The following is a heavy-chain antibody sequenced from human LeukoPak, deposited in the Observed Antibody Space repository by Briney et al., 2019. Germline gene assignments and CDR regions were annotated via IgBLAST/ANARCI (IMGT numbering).Heavy chain of an antibody. V-gene: IGHV4-34*01. Sequence: SETLSLTCAVYGGSFSGYHWSWIREPPGKGLEWIGEINHSGSTNYNPSLKSRVTISVDTSKNQFSLKLSSVTAADTAVYYCARSRGVKDYWGQGTLVTVSS. J-gene: IGHJ4*02. D-gene: IGHD3-10*01. CDR1: GGSFSGYH. CDR3: ARSRGVKDY. CDR2: INHSGST.